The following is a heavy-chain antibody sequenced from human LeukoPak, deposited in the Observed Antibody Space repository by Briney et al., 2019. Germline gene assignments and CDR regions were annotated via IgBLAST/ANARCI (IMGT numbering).Heavy chain of an antibody. CDR3: ARADYYDSSRYNDY. CDR1: GFTVSSNY. J-gene: IGHJ4*02. CDR2: IYSGGNT. D-gene: IGHD3-22*01. Sequence: VGSLRLSSAASGFTVSSNYMSWVRQAPGKGLEWVSVIYSGGNTYYADSVKGRFTISRDNSKNTLYLQMTSLRAEDTAVYYCARADYYDSSRYNDYWGQGAMPSVSS. V-gene: IGHV3-53*01.